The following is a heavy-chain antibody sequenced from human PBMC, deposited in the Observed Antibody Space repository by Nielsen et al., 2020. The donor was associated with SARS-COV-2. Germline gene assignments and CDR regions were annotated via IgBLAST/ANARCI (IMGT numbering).Heavy chain of an antibody. V-gene: IGHV4-4*02. CDR3: ARSGGNYFPYYYYGMNV. CDR1: GGSISSKNW. Sequence: SETLSLTCTVSGGSISSKNWWSWVRQSPGKGLEWIGEIYYTGTTSYNPSLKSRVSIPVDQSKNQFSLNLSSVTAADTAVYYCARSGGNYFPYYYYGMNVWGPGTTVTVSS. J-gene: IGHJ6*02. CDR2: IYYTGTT. D-gene: IGHD1-26*01.